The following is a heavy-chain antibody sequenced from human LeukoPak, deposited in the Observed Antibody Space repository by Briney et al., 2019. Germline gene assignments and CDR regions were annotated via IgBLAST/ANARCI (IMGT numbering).Heavy chain of an antibody. CDR1: GYTFTGYY. D-gene: IGHD3-16*01. CDR2: INPNSGGT. J-gene: IGHJ4*02. V-gene: IGHV1-2*02. CDR3: ARRRYSVLGGGAIDY. Sequence: GASVKVSCKASGYTFTGYYMHWVRQAPGQGLEWMGWINPNSGGTNYAQKFQGRVTMTRDTSISTAYMELSRLRSDDTAVYYCARRRYSVLGGGAIDYWGQGTLVTVSS.